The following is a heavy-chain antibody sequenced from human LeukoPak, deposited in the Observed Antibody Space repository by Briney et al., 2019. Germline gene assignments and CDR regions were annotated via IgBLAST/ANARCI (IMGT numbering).Heavy chain of an antibody. V-gene: IGHV4-34*01. CDR2: INHSGST. Sequence: SETLSLTCAVYGGSFSGYYWSWIRQPPGKGLEWIGEINHSGSTNYNPSLKSRVTISVDTSKNQFSLKLSSVTAADTAVYYCARPSGGTPFKRFDYWGQGTLVTVSS. J-gene: IGHJ4*02. CDR1: GGSFSGYY. D-gene: IGHD1-14*01. CDR3: ARPSGGTPFKRFDY.